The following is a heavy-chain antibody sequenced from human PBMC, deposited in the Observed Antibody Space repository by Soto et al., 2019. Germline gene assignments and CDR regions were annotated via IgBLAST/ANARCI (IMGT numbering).Heavy chain of an antibody. V-gene: IGHV4-38-2*02. CDR3: ARDLDGLHDYTSGPFPLPG. J-gene: IGHJ1*01. D-gene: IGHD2-8*01. CDR2: IHSSGSI. CDR1: GYSIRNGYY. Sequence: SETLSLTCTVSGYSIRNGYYLGWIRQAPGRGLEWIGYIHSSGSIYYNPSLKSRATMSIDTAGNQFPLKVSFVTVADTAVYYCARDLDGLHDYTSGPFPLPGWGQGTLVTVSS.